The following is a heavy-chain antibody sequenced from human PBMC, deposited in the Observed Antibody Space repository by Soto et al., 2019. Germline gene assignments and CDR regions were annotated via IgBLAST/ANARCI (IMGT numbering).Heavy chain of an antibody. D-gene: IGHD3-9*01. CDR1: GFTFSSYA. CDR3: AKAPLRYFDWSQGYYFDY. V-gene: IGHV3-23*01. Sequence: PGGSLRLSCAASGFTFSSYAMSWVRQAPGKGLEWVSAISGSGGSTYYADSVKGRFTISRDNSKNTLYLQMNSLRAEDTAVYYCAKAPLRYFDWSQGYYFDYWGQGTLVTVSS. J-gene: IGHJ4*02. CDR2: ISGSGGST.